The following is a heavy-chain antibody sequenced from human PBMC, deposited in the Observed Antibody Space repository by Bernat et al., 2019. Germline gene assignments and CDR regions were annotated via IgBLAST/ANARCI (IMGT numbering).Heavy chain of an antibody. CDR1: GYTFTSYA. CDR3: ARENGEDYSDFWSGGFDY. CDR2: INAGNGNT. V-gene: IGHV1-3*01. Sequence: QVQLVQSGAEVKKPGASVKVSCKASGYTFTSYAMHWVRQAPGQRLEWMGWINAGNGNTKYSQKFQGRVTITRDTSASTAYMELSSLRSEDTAVYYCARENGEDYSDFWSGGFDYWGQGTLVTVSS. J-gene: IGHJ4*02. D-gene: IGHD3-3*01.